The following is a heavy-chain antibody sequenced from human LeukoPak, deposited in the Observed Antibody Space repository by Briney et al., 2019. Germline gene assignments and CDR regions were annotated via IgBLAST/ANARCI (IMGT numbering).Heavy chain of an antibody. D-gene: IGHD3-10*01. V-gene: IGHV1-69*05. CDR2: IIPIFGTA. J-gene: IGHJ6*03. CDR1: GGTFSSYA. CDR3: ARGARITMVRGVKYYYYYMDV. Sequence: GASVEVSCKASGGTFSSYAISWVRQAPGQGLEWMGGIIPIFGTANYAQKFQGRVTITTDESTSTAYMELSSLRSEDTAVYYCARGARITMVRGVKYYYYYMDVWGKGTTVTVSS.